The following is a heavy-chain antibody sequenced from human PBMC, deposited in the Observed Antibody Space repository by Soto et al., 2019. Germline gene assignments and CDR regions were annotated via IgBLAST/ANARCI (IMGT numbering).Heavy chain of an antibody. Sequence: QVQLVESGGGVVQPGRSLRLSCAASGFTFSSYAMHWVRQAPGKGLEWVAVISYDGSNKYYADSVKGRFTISRDNSKNPLYLQMNSLRAEDPGVYYRARGYCIRTRCPRLNWFDPWGQGTLVTVSS. D-gene: IGHD2-2*01. V-gene: IGHV3-30*14. CDR1: GFTFSSYA. J-gene: IGHJ5*02. CDR3: ARGYCIRTRCPRLNWFDP. CDR2: ISYDGSNK.